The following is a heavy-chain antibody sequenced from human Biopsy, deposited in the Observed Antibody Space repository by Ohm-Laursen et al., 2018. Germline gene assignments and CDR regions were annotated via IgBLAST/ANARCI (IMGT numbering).Heavy chain of an antibody. Sequence: GTLSLTCTVSGGSIKSYYWNWIRQSPGKGLEWIGFIYYTGHTNYNPSLKSRATISVGTSKNQFSLKVISVTAADMAVYYCARLTGDPSYWGQGILVTVSS. CDR2: IYYTGHT. CDR1: GGSIKSYY. V-gene: IGHV4-59*01. CDR3: ARLTGDPSY. J-gene: IGHJ4*02. D-gene: IGHD7-27*01.